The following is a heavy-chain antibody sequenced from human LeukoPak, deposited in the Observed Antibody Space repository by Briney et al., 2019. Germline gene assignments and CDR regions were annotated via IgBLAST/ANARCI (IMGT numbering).Heavy chain of an antibody. CDR2: FDPEDGET. CDR1: GYTLTELS. V-gene: IGHV1-24*01. D-gene: IGHD3-10*01. J-gene: IGHJ6*03. Sequence: GALVKVSCKVSGYTLTELSMHWVRQAPGKGLEWMGGFDPEDGETIYAQKFQGRVTMTEDTSTDTAYMELSSLRPEDTAVYYCATYQGMVRGVSPRSPYYYYYYMDVWGKGTTVTVSS. CDR3: ATYQGMVRGVSPRSPYYYYYYMDV.